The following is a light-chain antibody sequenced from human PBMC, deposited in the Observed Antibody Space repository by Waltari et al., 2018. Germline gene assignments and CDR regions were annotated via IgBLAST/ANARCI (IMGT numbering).Light chain of an antibody. J-gene: IGKJ4*01. CDR3: QQSFTTPLT. V-gene: IGKV1-39*01. Sequence: DVQMTQSPSSLSASLGDRVTITCRAGQSISSYLNWYQQKPGMAPKLLIYASSTVQTGVPARFSGSGSGTDFTLTISSLQPEDFATYYCQQSFTTPLTFGGGTKVEIK. CDR2: ASS. CDR1: QSISSY.